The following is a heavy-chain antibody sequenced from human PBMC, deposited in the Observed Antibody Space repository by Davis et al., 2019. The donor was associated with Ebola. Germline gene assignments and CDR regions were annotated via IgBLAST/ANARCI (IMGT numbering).Heavy chain of an antibody. CDR3: AKDMEVGSQLLYYYYYGMDV. V-gene: IGHV3-30*18. CDR1: GFTFSSYG. CDR2: ISYDGSNK. J-gene: IGHJ6*02. D-gene: IGHD2-2*01. Sequence: GESLKISCAASGFTFSSYGMHWVRQAPGKGLEWVAVISYDGSNKYYADSVKGRFTISRDNSKNTLYLQMNSLRAEDTAVYYCAKDMEVGSQLLYYYYYGMDVWGQGTTVTVSS.